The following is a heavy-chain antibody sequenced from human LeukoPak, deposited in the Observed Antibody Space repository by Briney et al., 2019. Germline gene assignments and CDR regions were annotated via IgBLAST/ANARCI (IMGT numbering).Heavy chain of an antibody. V-gene: IGHV3-7*01. CDR3: ARESSWAPDY. D-gene: IGHD1-26*01. CDR1: GFTFSRSW. CDR2: IKQDGSET. J-gene: IGHJ4*02. Sequence: GGSLRLSCAASGFTFSRSWMTWVRQAPGKGLEWVANIKQDGSETNYVDSVKGRFTISRDNAKNSLYLQMNSLRAEDTAVYYCARESSWAPDYWGQGTLVTVSS.